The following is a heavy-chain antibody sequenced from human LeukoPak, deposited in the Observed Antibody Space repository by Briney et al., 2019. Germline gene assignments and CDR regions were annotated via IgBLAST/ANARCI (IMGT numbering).Heavy chain of an antibody. Sequence: PGGSLGLSCAATGFPLSSNYMSWVPQAPGKGPKLISNIYSGGSTYYADSVRGRFTISRDNSKNTLYLQMTSLRAEDTAVYYCARASDYGPSLWSYFDLWGRGTLVTVSS. CDR1: GFPLSSNY. CDR3: ARASDYGPSLWSYFDL. J-gene: IGHJ2*01. V-gene: IGHV3-53*01. D-gene: IGHD4-17*01. CDR2: IYSGGST.